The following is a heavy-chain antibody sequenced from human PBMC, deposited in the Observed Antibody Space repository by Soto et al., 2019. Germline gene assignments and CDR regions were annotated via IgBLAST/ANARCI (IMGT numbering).Heavy chain of an antibody. CDR3: AAGLRSTSHQLRYYYYMDV. CDR1: GFTFTSSA. CDR2: IVVGSGNT. V-gene: IGHV1-58*02. J-gene: IGHJ6*03. D-gene: IGHD2-2*01. Sequence: ASVKVSCKASGFTFTSSAMQWVRQARGQRLEWIGWIVVGSGNTNYAQKFQERVTITRDMSTSTAYMELSSLRSEDTAVYYCAAGLRSTSHQLRYYYYMDVWGKGTTVTVSS.